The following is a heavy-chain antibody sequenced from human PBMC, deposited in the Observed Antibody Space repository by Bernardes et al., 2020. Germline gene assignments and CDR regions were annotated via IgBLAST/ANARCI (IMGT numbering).Heavy chain of an antibody. Sequence: SETLSLTCAVSGGSISSSNWWSWVRQPPGKGLEWIGEIYHSGSTNYNPSLKSRVTISVDKSKNQFSLKLSSVTAADTAVYYCARGRSYGDYYYGMDVWGQGTTITVSS. J-gene: IGHJ6*02. V-gene: IGHV4-4*02. CDR3: ARGRSYGDYYYGMDV. CDR2: IYHSGST. D-gene: IGHD4-17*01. CDR1: GGSISSSNW.